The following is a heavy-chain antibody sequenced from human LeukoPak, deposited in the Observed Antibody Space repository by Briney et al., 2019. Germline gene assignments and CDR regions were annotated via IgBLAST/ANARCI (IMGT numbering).Heavy chain of an antibody. CDR2: IYSPGST. CDR3: ARRFYYDGHHDC. D-gene: IGHD3-22*01. Sequence: PSETLSLTCTVSAASIRNNHWSWIRQPPGEGLEWVGYIYSPGSTSYNPSLKSRVTISVDTSKNQFSLNLTSVTAADTAVYYCARRFYYDGHHDCWGQGTLVTVSS. CDR1: AASIRNNH. J-gene: IGHJ4*02. V-gene: IGHV4-59*08.